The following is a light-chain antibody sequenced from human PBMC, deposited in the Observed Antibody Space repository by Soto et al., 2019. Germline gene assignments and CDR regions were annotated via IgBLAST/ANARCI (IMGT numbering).Light chain of an antibody. CDR3: QQYDNLPIT. CDR1: QAITKY. CDR2: DAS. J-gene: IGKJ5*01. Sequence: DIQMTQSTSSLSASLGDRVTITCQASQAITKYLNWYQQKPGKAPKLLIFDASNLETGVPSRFSGSGSGTDFTFTISSLQPEDIATYYCQQYDNLPITFGQGTRLEIK. V-gene: IGKV1-33*01.